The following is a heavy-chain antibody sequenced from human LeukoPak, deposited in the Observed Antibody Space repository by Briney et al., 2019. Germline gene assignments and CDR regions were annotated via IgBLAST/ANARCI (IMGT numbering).Heavy chain of an antibody. CDR2: VYSSGST. CDR3: ARDRREGYGDVFDF. D-gene: IGHD5-12*01. CDR1: GGSISSYY. V-gene: IGHV4-59*01. J-gene: IGHJ3*01. Sequence: SETLSLTCTVSGGSISSYYWSWIRQPPGKGLEWIGYVYSSGSTNYSPSLKSRVTISVDTSRSQFSLKLNSVTAADTAFYYCARDRREGYGDVFDFWGKGGVLSVSS.